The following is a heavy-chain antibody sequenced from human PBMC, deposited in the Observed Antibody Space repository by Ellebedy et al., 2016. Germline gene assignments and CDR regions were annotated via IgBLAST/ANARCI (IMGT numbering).Heavy chain of an antibody. CDR3: ARKGLAWYFDY. J-gene: IGHJ4*02. D-gene: IGHD2-15*01. CDR2: INHSGST. Sequence: SETLSLTCTVSGYSISSGYYWGWIRQPPGKGLEWIGEINHSGSTNYNTSLKSRVTISVDTSKNQFSLKLSSVTAADTAVYYCARKGLAWYFDYWGQGTLVTVSS. V-gene: IGHV4-38-2*02. CDR1: GYSISSGYY.